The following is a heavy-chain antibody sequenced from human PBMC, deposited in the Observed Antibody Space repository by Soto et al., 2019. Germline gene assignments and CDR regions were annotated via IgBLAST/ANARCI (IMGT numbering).Heavy chain of an antibody. CDR3: ARDSYSGSWSPTEYYYYGMDV. D-gene: IGHD6-13*01. J-gene: IGHJ6*02. Sequence: GASVKVSCKASGYTFTGYYMHWVRQAPGQGLEWMGWINPNSGGTNYAQKFQGWVTMTRDTSISTAYMELSRLRSDDTAVYYCARDSYSGSWSPTEYYYYGMDVWGQGTTVTVSS. CDR1: GYTFTGYY. CDR2: INPNSGGT. V-gene: IGHV1-2*04.